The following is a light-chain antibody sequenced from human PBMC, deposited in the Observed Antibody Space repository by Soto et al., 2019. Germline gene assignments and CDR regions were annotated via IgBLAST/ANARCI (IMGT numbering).Light chain of an antibody. J-gene: IGLJ2*01. Sequence: QSVLTQPPSVSGAPGQRVTISCTGTSSNIGAGFDVHWYQKLPGTAPKLLIFDNTNRPSGVPDRFSASRSGTSASLAITGLQAGDEADYFCQSYDSSLSGSVVFGGGTQLT. V-gene: IGLV1-40*01. CDR2: DNT. CDR3: QSYDSSLSGSVV. CDR1: SSNIGAGFD.